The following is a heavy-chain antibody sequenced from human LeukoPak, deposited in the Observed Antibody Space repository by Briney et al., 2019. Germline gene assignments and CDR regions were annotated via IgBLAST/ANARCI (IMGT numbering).Heavy chain of an antibody. CDR3: AGGFGSGWSNDAFDI. V-gene: IGHV1-18*01. J-gene: IGHJ3*02. D-gene: IGHD6-19*01. CDR2: ISAYNGNT. CDR1: GYTFTSYG. Sequence: GSVKVSCKASGYTFTSYGISWVRQAPGQGLEWMGWISAYNGNTNYAQKLQGRVTMTTDTSTSTAYMELRSLRSDDTAVYYCAGGFGSGWSNDAFDIWGQGTMVTVSS.